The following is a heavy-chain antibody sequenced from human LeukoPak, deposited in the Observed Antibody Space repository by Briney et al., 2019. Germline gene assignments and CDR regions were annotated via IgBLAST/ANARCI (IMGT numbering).Heavy chain of an antibody. Sequence: GASVKVSCKASGYTFTNYAINWVRQAPGQRLEWMGWINAGNGNTKYSQEFQGRVTMTRDTSISTAYMELSRLRFDDTAVYYCARGVQLWFLSAAGRDWFDPWGQGTLVTVSS. J-gene: IGHJ5*02. V-gene: IGHV1-3*01. CDR1: GYTFTNYA. D-gene: IGHD5-18*01. CDR2: INAGNGNT. CDR3: ARGVQLWFLSAAGRDWFDP.